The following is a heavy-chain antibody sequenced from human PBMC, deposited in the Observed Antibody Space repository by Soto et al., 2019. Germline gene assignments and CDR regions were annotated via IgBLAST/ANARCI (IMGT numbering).Heavy chain of an antibody. Sequence: PSETLSLTCAVSGGSISSGGYYWSWIRQHPGKGLEWIGYIYYSGSTYYNPSLKSRVTISVDTSKNQFSLKLSSVTAADTAVYYCATMGTPVTGLYYFDYWGQRTLVTVSS. D-gene: IGHD1-7*01. J-gene: IGHJ4*02. CDR1: GGSISSGGYY. CDR2: IYYSGST. V-gene: IGHV4-31*11. CDR3: ATMGTPVTGLYYFDY.